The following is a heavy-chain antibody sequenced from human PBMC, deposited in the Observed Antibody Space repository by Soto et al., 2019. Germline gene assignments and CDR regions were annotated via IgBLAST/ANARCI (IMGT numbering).Heavy chain of an antibody. J-gene: IGHJ4*02. Sequence: GGSLRLSCAASGFAFSSYTMSWVRQTPGKGLEWVSSISASGGSTYYGDSLKGRFTISRDNSKNTLNLHIKSLGVEDSAVYYCAKDRGGFARGWEYYDFWGREPRSPSPQ. CDR2: ISASGGST. CDR3: AKDRGGFARGWEYYDF. V-gene: IGHV3-23*01. D-gene: IGHD6-19*01. CDR1: GFAFSSYT.